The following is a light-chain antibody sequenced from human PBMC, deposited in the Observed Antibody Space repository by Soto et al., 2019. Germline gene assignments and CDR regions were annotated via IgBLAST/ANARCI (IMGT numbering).Light chain of an antibody. CDR3: QQHNQWPIT. J-gene: IGKJ5*01. Sequence: EIVMTQSPANMSMSPGETTPLSCRASQSAGNFLAWYQQKPGQAPRLLIYYISTRATGIPARFSGSGSGTEFTLTINSLQSEDSAVYYCQQHNQWPITFGQGTRLEIK. V-gene: IGKV3D-15*01. CDR1: QSAGNF. CDR2: YIS.